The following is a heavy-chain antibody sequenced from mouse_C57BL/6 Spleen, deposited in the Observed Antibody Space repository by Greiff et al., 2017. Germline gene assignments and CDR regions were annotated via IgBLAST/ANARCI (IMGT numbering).Heavy chain of an antibody. J-gene: IGHJ4*01. V-gene: IGHV3-3*01. Sequence: DVKLQESGPSLVRPSQTLSLTCTVTGFSINSDCYWIWILQFPGNKLEYIGYTFYSGITYYNPSLESRQYITRDTSKNQFSLKLSSVTTEYTATFYCAREYGYDGYYAMDYWGQGTSVTVSS. CDR3: AREYGYDGYYAMDY. D-gene: IGHD2-2*01. CDR2: TFYSGIT. CDR1: GFSINSDCY.